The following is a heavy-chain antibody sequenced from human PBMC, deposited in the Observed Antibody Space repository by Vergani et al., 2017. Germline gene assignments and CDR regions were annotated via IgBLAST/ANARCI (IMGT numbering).Heavy chain of an antibody. D-gene: IGHD3-10*01. Sequence: ELQLVESGGGLVQPGRSLRLSCAASGSTVSGNYMTWVRQAPGKGLEWVSHIYSGDETYYADSVKGRVTISGDTSKNTLHLQINDLRVEYTAVYYCARGNYYVSGTYVDPWGQGTLVTVSS. CDR1: GSTVSGNY. J-gene: IGHJ5*01. CDR3: ARGNYYVSGTYVDP. CDR2: IYSGDET. V-gene: IGHV3-66*02.